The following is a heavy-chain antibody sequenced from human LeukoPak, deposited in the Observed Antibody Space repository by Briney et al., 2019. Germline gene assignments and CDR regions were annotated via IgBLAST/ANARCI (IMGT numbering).Heavy chain of an antibody. V-gene: IGHV1-18*01. CDR3: ARDQVLYQPPRGWFDP. CDR1: GYTFTSYG. Sequence: GASVKVSCKASGYTFTSYGISWVRQAPGQGLEWMGWISAYNGNTNYAQKLQGRVTMTTDTSTSTAYMELRSLRSDDTAVYYCARDQVLYQPPRGWFDPWGQGTLVTVSS. CDR2: ISAYNGNT. J-gene: IGHJ5*02. D-gene: IGHD2-2*02.